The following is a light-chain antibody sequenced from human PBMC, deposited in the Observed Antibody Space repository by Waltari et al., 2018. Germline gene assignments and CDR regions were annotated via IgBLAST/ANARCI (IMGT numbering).Light chain of an antibody. Sequence: DIVLPQSPGTLSLSLGERATVSCRTSQSGSRALAWYQQKPGQAPRLLIYGASTRATGIPDRFSGSGSGTDFSLTISRLEPDDFAVYYCQHYLRLPVTFGQGTTVEI. CDR3: QHYLRLPVT. J-gene: IGKJ1*01. V-gene: IGKV3-20*01. CDR1: QSGSRA. CDR2: GAS.